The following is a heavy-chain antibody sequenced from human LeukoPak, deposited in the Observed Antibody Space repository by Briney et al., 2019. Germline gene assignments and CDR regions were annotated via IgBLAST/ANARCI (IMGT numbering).Heavy chain of an antibody. CDR1: GGSFGRYY. D-gene: IGHD2/OR15-2a*01. CDR2: IYYTGST. J-gene: IGHJ4*02. CDR3: ARESMKAGPFDY. V-gene: IGHV4-59*01. Sequence: PSETLSLTCTVYGGSFGRYYWSWIRQPPGKGLEWLGYIYYTGSTSYNPSLESRVTISLDTSRNQFSLKLTSVTAADTAVYYCARESMKAGPFDYWGQGTLVTVSS.